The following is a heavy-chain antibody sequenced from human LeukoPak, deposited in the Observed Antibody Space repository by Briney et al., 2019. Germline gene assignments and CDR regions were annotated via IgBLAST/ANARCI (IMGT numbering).Heavy chain of an antibody. Sequence: RGASLQISCKGSGSIFTNYWIGWVRPLPGKGLEWMGIIYPGDSHTKYSPSFQDQVTISADKSINTAYLQWSSLKVSDTAMYYCARGPYGYASSATLGSYNWFDPWGQGTLVTVSS. J-gene: IGHJ5*02. D-gene: IGHD3-10*01. V-gene: IGHV5-51*01. CDR1: GSIFTNYW. CDR3: ARGPYGYASSATLGSYNWFDP. CDR2: IYPGDSHT.